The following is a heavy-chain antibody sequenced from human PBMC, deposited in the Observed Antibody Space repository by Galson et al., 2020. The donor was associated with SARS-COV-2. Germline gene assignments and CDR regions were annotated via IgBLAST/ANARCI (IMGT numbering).Heavy chain of an antibody. J-gene: IGHJ4*02. CDR3: VKGERFAATGVSTLHY. V-gene: IGHV3-23*01. D-gene: IGHD6-13*01. Sequence: GESLKISCAASGFTFSTYAMSWVRQAPGKGLEWVSVVSGSGDARYYADSVKGRFTISRDNAKNTLYLQMDSLRTEDTAVCYCVKGERFAATGVSTLHYWGQGTLVTVSS. CDR2: VSGSGDAR. CDR1: GFTFSTYA.